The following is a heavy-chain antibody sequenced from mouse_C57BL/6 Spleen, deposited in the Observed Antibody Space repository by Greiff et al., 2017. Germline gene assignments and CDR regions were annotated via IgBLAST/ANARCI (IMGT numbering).Heavy chain of an antibody. J-gene: IGHJ2*01. CDR1: YTFSRRVH. V-gene: IGHV1-87*01. D-gene: IGHD3-2*02. CDR2: GPGMEWIG. CDR3: SEDSAVYYLAWGRQLNDFDY. Sequence: VQLQQSGPELARPWASVKISCQAFYTFSRRVHFAIRDTNYWMQWVKQRPGPGMEWIGAIYPGNGGTSYNQKLKGKAPLTADKASSQAYMQLSSLTSEDSAVYYLAWGRQLNDFDYWGQGTTRTVSS.